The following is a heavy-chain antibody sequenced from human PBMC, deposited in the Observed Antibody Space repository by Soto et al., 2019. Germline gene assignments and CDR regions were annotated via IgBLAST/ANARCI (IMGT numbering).Heavy chain of an antibody. CDR1: GYTFTSYG. J-gene: IGHJ4*02. V-gene: IGHV1-18*01. D-gene: IGHD3-16*02. CDR2: ISAYNGNT. Sequence: GASVKVSCKASGYTFTSYGISWVRQAPGQGLEWMGWISAYNGNTNYAQRLQGRVTMTTDTSTSTAYMELRSLRSDDTAVYYCASLLLRLGELSLPFWGQGTLVTVSS. CDR3: ASLLLRLGELSLPF.